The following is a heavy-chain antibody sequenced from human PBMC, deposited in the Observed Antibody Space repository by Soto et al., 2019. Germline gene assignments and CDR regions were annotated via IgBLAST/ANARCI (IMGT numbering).Heavy chain of an antibody. Sequence: QVQLVQSGAEVKKPGSSVKVSCKSSGGTFISYVISWVRHAPGQGPEWMGGIIPMYGTVNYAQKFQDRVTIIADASTSPAYMELSSRRSEETAVYYCSRDLGGCSGDSCRYNWFDPWGKGTLVTVSS. J-gene: IGHJ5*02. CDR3: SRDLGGCSGDSCRYNWFDP. V-gene: IGHV1-69*01. CDR2: IIPMYGTV. D-gene: IGHD2-15*01. CDR1: GGTFISYV.